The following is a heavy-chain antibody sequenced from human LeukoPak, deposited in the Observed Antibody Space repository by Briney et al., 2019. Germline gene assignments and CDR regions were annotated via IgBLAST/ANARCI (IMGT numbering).Heavy chain of an antibody. J-gene: IGHJ4*02. V-gene: IGHV3-43*02. D-gene: IGHD4/OR15-4a*01. Sequence: GGTQRLSCAASGLTLEDNAIHWVRQATGKGLEWVSVISGDGGSTYYADSVKGRFTISRDNSKNSLYLQMNSLRTEDTALYYCANSDYGSFDYWGQGTLVTVSS. CDR3: ANSDYGSFDY. CDR2: ISGDGGST. CDR1: GLTLEDNA.